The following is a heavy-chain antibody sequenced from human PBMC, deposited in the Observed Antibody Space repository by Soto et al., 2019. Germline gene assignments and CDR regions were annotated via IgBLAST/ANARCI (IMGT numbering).Heavy chain of an antibody. Sequence: QVQLVQSGAEVKKPGSSVKVSCKASGGTFSNYAITWVRQAPGQGLEWLGRIIPIFGTTDYAQKFQGRVTITAYESTTTAYMELSSLRSDDTAVYYCAKDGGRERYFANWFDPWGQGTLVTVSS. CDR2: IIPIFGTT. CDR3: AKDGGRERYFANWFDP. CDR1: GGTFSNYA. V-gene: IGHV1-69*15. J-gene: IGHJ5*02. D-gene: IGHD2-15*01.